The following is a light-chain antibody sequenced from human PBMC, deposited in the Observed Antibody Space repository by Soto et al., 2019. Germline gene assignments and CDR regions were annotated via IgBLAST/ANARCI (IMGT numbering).Light chain of an antibody. J-gene: IGLJ2*01. CDR1: SSNIGAGYP. CDR3: QSYDNSLSGVV. Sequence: QSVLTQPPSVSGAPGQRITISCTGSSSNIGAGYPVHWYQQLPGTAPKLLIFGNTIRPSGVPDRFSGSRSGLAITGLQAEDEADYYCQSYDNSLSGVVFGGGTKLTVL. V-gene: IGLV1-40*01. CDR2: GNT.